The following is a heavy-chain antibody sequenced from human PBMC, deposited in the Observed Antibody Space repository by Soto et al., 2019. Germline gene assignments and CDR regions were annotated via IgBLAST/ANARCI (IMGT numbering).Heavy chain of an antibody. CDR1: NYAFTYNA. J-gene: IGHJ3*01. D-gene: IGHD3-16*01. Sequence: QVQLVQSGPEVKKPGASVKVSCKASNYAFTYNAINWVRQAPGHGLEWMGWIGPNSGSTNYAQDLQGRCTMTTDTSTNTAYMELRSLRSDDTAIYYCATSSPGGVGQYVDAFDLWGQGTLVTVSS. V-gene: IGHV1-18*01. CDR2: IGPNSGST. CDR3: ATSSPGGVGQYVDAFDL.